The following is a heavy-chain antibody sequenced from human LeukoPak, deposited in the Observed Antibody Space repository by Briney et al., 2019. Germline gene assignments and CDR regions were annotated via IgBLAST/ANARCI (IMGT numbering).Heavy chain of an antibody. J-gene: IGHJ4*02. D-gene: IGHD3-3*01. CDR3: ARGPAERFLEWSLYEYYFDY. CDR2: ISSNGGST. CDR1: GFTFSSYA. V-gene: IGHV3-64*01. Sequence: GGSLRLSCAASGFTFSSYAMHWVRQAPGKGLEYVSAISSNGGSTYYANSVKGRFTISRDNSKNTLYLQMGSLRAEDMAVYYCARGPAERFLEWSLYEYYFDYWGQGTLVTVSS.